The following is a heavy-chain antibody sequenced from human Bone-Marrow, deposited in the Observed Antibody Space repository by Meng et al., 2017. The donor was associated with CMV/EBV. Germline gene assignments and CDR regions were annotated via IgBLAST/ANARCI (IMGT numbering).Heavy chain of an antibody. Sequence: SGGTFSSYAVSWVRQDPGQGLEWMGGIIPIFGTANYAQKYRGRVTITTDESTSTAYMELSSLRSEDTAVYYCARGVPAANLEFNWFDPWGQGTLVTVSS. CDR1: GGTFSSYA. CDR3: ARGVPAANLEFNWFDP. D-gene: IGHD2-2*01. V-gene: IGHV1-69*05. J-gene: IGHJ5*02. CDR2: IIPIFGTA.